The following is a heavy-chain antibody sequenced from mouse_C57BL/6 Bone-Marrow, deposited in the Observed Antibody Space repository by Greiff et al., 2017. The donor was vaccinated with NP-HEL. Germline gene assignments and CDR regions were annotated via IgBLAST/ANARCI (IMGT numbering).Heavy chain of an antibody. J-gene: IGHJ3*01. CDR3: ARHSYDGYYPWFAY. CDR1: GFSLTSYG. Sequence: QVQLKESGPGLVAPSQSLSITCTVSGFSLTSYGVHWVRQPPGKGLEWLVVIWSDGSTTYNSALKSRLSISKDNSKSQVCLKMNSLQTDDTAMYYCARHSYDGYYPWFAYWGQGTLVTVSA. CDR2: IWSDGST. V-gene: IGHV2-6-1*01. D-gene: IGHD2-3*01.